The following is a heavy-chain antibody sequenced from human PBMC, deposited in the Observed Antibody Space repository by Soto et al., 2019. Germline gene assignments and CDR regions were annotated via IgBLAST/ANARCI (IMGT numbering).Heavy chain of an antibody. CDR1: GGTFSSYA. D-gene: IGHD3-9*01. CDR3: ARDQEILTGYYNGSSGTRYGIDV. Sequence: SVKLCCKASGGTFSSYAISWVRQAPGQGLEWMGGIIPIFGTANYAQKFQGRVTITADESTSTAYMELSSLRSEDTAVYYCARDQEILTGYYNGSSGTRYGIDVWG. V-gene: IGHV1-69*13. CDR2: IIPIFGTA. J-gene: IGHJ6*02.